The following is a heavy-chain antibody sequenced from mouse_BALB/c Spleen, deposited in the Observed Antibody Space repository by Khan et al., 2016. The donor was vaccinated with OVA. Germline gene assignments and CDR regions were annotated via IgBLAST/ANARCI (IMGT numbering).Heavy chain of an antibody. CDR1: GFTFSNYG. V-gene: IGHV5-6*01. Sequence: EVELVESGGDLVTPGGSLKLSCAASGFTFSNYGMSWVRQTPDKRLEWVATISSDGTYTYYPDSVKGRFTISSNNAKNTLYLQMSSLKSEDTAMYYCTSHLTGSVAYWGQGTLVTVSA. CDR3: TSHLTGSVAY. J-gene: IGHJ3*01. CDR2: ISSDGTYT.